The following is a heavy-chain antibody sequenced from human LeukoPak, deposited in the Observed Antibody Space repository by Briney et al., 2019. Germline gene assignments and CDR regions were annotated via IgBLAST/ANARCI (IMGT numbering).Heavy chain of an antibody. CDR3: AKGPTTDFFWRQNWFDP. D-gene: IGHD1-26*01. Sequence: GGSLRLSCAASGFTFDDYAMHWVRQAPGKGLEWVSGISWNSGSIGYADSVKGRFTISRDNAKNSLYLQMNSLRAEDTALYYCAKGPTTDFFWRQNWFDPWGQGTLVTVSS. CDR2: ISWNSGSI. V-gene: IGHV3-9*01. J-gene: IGHJ5*02. CDR1: GFTFDDYA.